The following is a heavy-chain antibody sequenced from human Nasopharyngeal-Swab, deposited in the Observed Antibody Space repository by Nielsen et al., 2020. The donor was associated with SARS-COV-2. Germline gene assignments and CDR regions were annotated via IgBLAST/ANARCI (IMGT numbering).Heavy chain of an antibody. CDR1: GYIFTSYD. V-gene: IGHV1-18*01. J-gene: IGHJ4*02. CDR3: ARHGVAEDY. CDR2: IGAYNGNT. Sequence: ASVKVSYKASGYIFTSYDISWVRQARGQGLEWRGWIGAYNGNTNYAQKFQDRVTMTTDTSTSTVYMELRSLRSDDTAVYYCARHGVAEDYWGQGTLVTVSS. D-gene: IGHD3-3*01.